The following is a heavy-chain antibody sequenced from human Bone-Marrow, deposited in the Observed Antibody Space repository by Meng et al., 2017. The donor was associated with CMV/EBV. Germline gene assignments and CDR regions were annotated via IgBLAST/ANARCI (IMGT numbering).Heavy chain of an antibody. CDR3: AIGPKYYFDY. V-gene: IGHV4-30-4*08. CDR1: GGSISSGDSY. J-gene: IGHJ4*02. Sequence: SETLSLTCTVSGGSISSGDSYWTWIRQPPGKGLEWVGFVYHSGNTYYTPSLRSRITMSVDTSKNQFSLKVSSVTAADTAVYYCAIGPKYYFDYWGQGTLVTVSS. CDR2: VYHSGNT.